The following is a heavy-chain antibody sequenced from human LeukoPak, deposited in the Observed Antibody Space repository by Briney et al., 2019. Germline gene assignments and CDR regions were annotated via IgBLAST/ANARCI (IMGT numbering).Heavy chain of an antibody. CDR3: ARHAHSSSSGNWFDP. D-gene: IGHD6-6*01. CDR1: GGSISSYY. Sequence: SETLSLTCTVSGGSISSYYWSWIRQPPGKGLKWIGYIYTSGSTNYNPSLKSRVTISVDTSKNQFSLKLSSVTAADTAVYYCARHAHSSSSGNWFDPWGQGTLVTVSS. CDR2: IYTSGST. V-gene: IGHV4-4*09. J-gene: IGHJ5*02.